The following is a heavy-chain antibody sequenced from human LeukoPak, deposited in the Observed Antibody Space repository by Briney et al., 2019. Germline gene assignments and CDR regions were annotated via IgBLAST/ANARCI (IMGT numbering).Heavy chain of an antibody. Sequence: PGGSLRLSCAASGFTFSSYEMKWVRQAPGKGLEWVSYISSSGSTIYYADSVKGRFTISRDNAKNSLYLQMNSLRAEDTAVYYCARAASGWDNWFDPWGQGTLVTVSS. CDR2: ISSSGSTI. V-gene: IGHV3-48*03. CDR1: GFTFSSYE. J-gene: IGHJ5*02. D-gene: IGHD6-19*01. CDR3: ARAASGWDNWFDP.